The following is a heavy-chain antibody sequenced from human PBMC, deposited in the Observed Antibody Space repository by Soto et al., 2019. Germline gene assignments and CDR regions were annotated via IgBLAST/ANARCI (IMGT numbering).Heavy chain of an antibody. D-gene: IGHD6-13*01. Sequence: SETLSLTCAVYGGSFSGYYWSWIRQPPGKGLEWIGYIYYSGSTNYNPSLKSRVTISVDTSKNQFSLKLSSVTAADTAVYYCARVSSSSWYYFDYWGQGTLV. CDR3: ARVSSSSWYYFDY. V-gene: IGHV4-59*01. J-gene: IGHJ4*02. CDR2: IYYSGST. CDR1: GGSFSGYY.